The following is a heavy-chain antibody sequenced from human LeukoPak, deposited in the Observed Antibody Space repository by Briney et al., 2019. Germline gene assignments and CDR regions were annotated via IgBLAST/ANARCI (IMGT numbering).Heavy chain of an antibody. CDR2: ISGSDGTI. CDR1: GFTFSAYA. CDR3: AKRSSYSSGYYGDY. V-gene: IGHV3-23*01. J-gene: IGHJ4*02. D-gene: IGHD6-19*01. Sequence: GGSPRLSCAASGFTFSAYAMSWVRQAPGKGPEWVSAISGSDGTIYYADSVKGRFTVSRDNSKNTLYLQMNSLRAEDSAIYYCAKRSSYSSGYYGDYWGQGTLVTVSS.